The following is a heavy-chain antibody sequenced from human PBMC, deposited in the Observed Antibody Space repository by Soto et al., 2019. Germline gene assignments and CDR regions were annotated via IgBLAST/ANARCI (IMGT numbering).Heavy chain of an antibody. CDR2: IYHSGST. CDR1: GGSISSSNW. V-gene: IGHV4-4*02. J-gene: IGHJ5*02. CDR3: ARRGTIFGVVIKANWFDP. Sequence: SETLSLTCAVSGGSISSSNWWSWVRQPPGKGLEWIGEIYHSGSTNYNPSLKSRVTISVDKSKNQFSLKLSSVTAADTAVYYCARRGTIFGVVIKANWFDPWGREPWSPSPQ. D-gene: IGHD3-3*01.